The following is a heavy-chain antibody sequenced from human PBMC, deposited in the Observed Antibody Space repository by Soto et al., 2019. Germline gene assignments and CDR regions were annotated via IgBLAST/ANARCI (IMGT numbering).Heavy chain of an antibody. CDR3: AIYYNNTYCHHLYYFDY. CDR1: GGSVSNGLYY. CDR2: VYFTGTT. V-gene: IGHV4-61*01. Sequence: SETLSLTCTVSGGSVSNGLYYWSWIRQPPGKGLEWIGNVYFTGTTIYNPSLKSRVTMSVDTYKDQFFLKLTSVTAADTAVYYCAIYYNNTYCHHLYYFDYWGLGTLVTVSS. D-gene: IGHD3-9*01. J-gene: IGHJ4*01.